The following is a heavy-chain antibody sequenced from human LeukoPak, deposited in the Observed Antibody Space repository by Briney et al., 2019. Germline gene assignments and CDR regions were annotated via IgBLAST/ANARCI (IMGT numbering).Heavy chain of an antibody. V-gene: IGHV1-8*01. J-gene: IGHJ5*02. Sequence: ASVKVPCKASGYTFTNSDINWVRQAAGQGLEWVGWMNPDSGNTGYARNFQGRVTMTRNTSISTAYMELSSLRSEDTAVYYCARYITMVRGGSWFDPWGQGTLVTVSS. CDR1: GYTFTNSD. CDR3: ARYITMVRGGSWFDP. CDR2: MNPDSGNT. D-gene: IGHD3-10*01.